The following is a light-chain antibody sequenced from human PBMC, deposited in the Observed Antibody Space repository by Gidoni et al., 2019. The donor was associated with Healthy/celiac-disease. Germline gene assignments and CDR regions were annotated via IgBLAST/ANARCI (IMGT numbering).Light chain of an antibody. V-gene: IGLV3-1*01. CDR3: QAWDSSTRV. Sequence: SYELTQPPHVSVSPGQTASITCSGDKLGDKYACWYQQKPGQSPVLVIYQDSNRPSGIPERFSGSNSGNTATLTISGTQAMDEADYYCQAWDSSTRVFGGGTKLTVL. J-gene: IGLJ2*01. CDR1: KLGDKY. CDR2: QDS.